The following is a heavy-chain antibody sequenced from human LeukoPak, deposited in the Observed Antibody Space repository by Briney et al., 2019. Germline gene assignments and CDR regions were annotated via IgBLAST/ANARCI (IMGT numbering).Heavy chain of an antibody. Sequence: LSGGSLRLSCAASGFTFSSYAVSWVRQAPGKGLEWVSSISGGGGSTYYADSVKGRFTISRDNSKNTVYMQMNSLRAEDTAVYFCATDKDVFMVRGALDYWGQGTLVTVSS. CDR1: GFTFSSYA. CDR2: ISGGGGST. CDR3: ATDKDVFMVRGALDY. J-gene: IGHJ4*02. D-gene: IGHD3-10*01. V-gene: IGHV3-23*01.